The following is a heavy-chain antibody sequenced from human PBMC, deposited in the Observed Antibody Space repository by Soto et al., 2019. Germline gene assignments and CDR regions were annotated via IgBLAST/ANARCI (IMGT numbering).Heavy chain of an antibody. V-gene: IGHV3-23*01. CDR3: AKDKASMSTGYET. CDR2: LSGSGGST. CDR1: GFTFNSYA. D-gene: IGHD2-15*01. J-gene: IGHJ4*02. Sequence: EVQLLESGGGLVQPGGSLGLSCAASGFTFNSYAMSWVRQVPGKGLEWVSALSGSGGSTYYADSVKGRFTISRDNSKNTLYLQRNSLRAEDTAVYYCAKDKASMSTGYETWSQGTLVTVSS.